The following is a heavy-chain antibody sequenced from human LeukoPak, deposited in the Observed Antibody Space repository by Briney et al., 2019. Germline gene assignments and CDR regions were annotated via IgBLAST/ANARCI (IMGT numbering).Heavy chain of an antibody. V-gene: IGHV4-59*01. CDR3: ARAGYYYGSGGYSAWVDY. CDR1: GGSISSYY. Sequence: PSEALSLTCTVSGGSISSYYWSWIRQPPGKGLEWIGYIYYSGSTNYNPSLKSRVTISVDTSKNQFSLKLSSVTAADTAVYYCARAGYYYGSGGYSAWVDYWGQGTLVTVSS. J-gene: IGHJ4*02. D-gene: IGHD3-10*01. CDR2: IYYSGST.